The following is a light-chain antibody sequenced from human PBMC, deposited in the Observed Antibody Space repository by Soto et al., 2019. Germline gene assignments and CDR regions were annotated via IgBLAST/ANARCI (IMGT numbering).Light chain of an antibody. CDR2: EVT. V-gene: IGLV2-23*02. CDR1: NSDIGIYNL. Sequence: QSALTQPASVSGSPGQSITISCTGTNSDIGIYNLVSWYQQHPGKVPKVIIYEVTKRPSGISDRFSGSKSCNTASLTISWLQAEDEADYYCCSYAGTTTFVLFGGGTKVTVL. J-gene: IGLJ3*02. CDR3: CSYAGTTTFVL.